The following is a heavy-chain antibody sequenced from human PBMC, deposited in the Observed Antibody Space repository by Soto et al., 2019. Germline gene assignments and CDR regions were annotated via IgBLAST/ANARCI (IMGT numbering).Heavy chain of an antibody. CDR1: GGSISTYY. CDR3: ARAISSSIPSYFDH. J-gene: IGHJ4*02. V-gene: IGHV4-59*01. CDR2: IYYSGST. Sequence: PSETLSLTCTVSGGSISTYYWSWIRQPPGKGLEWIGYIYYSGSTNYNPSLKSRITISVDASKNQFSLKLTSVTAADTAVYYCARAISSSIPSYFDHWGQGTLVTVSS. D-gene: IGHD2-2*02.